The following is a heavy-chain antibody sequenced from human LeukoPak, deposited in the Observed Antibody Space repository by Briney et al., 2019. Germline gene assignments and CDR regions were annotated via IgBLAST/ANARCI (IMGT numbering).Heavy chain of an antibody. CDR2: IYKSGGT. D-gene: IGHD3-10*01. Sequence: KSSETLSLTCTVSGGSISSHSWTWIRQSPEKGLEWIGYIYKSGGTNYNPSLKSRVTITADTSKNQFSLKLTSVTAADTAVYYCARGVVQGENWFDPWGPGTLVTVSS. V-gene: IGHV4-59*11. CDR1: GGSISSHS. J-gene: IGHJ5*02. CDR3: ARGVVQGENWFDP.